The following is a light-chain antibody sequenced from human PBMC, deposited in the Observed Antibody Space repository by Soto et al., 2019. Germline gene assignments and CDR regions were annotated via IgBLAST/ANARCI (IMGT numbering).Light chain of an antibody. V-gene: IGLV1-51*01. J-gene: IGLJ1*01. Sequence: QSALPQPPSVSAAPGQKVTISCSGSSSNIGNNYVSWYQQLPGTAPKLLIYDNNKRPSGIPDRFSGSKSGTSATLGITGLQTGDEADYYCGTWDSSLSAGRVFGTGTKVTV. CDR3: GTWDSSLSAGRV. CDR2: DNN. CDR1: SSNIGNNY.